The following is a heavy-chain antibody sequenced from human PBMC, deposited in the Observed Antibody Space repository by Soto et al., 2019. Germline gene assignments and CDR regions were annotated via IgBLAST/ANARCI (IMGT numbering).Heavy chain of an antibody. J-gene: IGHJ1*01. CDR1: GYSFTSYC. CDR2: IDPSDSHT. CDR3: ARPDCSGGGCYLVQH. V-gene: IGHV5-10-1*01. Sequence: GESLKISCKASGYSFTSYCINWVRQMPGKGLEWMGRIDPSDSHTDYSPSFQGHVTISADNSISTVYLQWSSLKASDTAIYYCARPDCSGGGCYLVQHWGQGTPVTVSS. D-gene: IGHD2-15*01.